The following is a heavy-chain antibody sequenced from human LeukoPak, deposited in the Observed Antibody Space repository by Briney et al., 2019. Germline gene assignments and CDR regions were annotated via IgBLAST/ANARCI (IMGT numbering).Heavy chain of an antibody. J-gene: IGHJ6*03. CDR3: AKESYYYYMDV. CDR2: ISWDGGST. Sequence: GGSLRLSCAASGFTFDDYTMHWVRQAPGKGLEWVSLISWDGGSTYYADSVRGRFTISRDNSKNSLYLQMNSLRTEDTALYYCAKESYYYYMDVWGKGTTVTVSS. V-gene: IGHV3-43*01. CDR1: GFTFDDYT.